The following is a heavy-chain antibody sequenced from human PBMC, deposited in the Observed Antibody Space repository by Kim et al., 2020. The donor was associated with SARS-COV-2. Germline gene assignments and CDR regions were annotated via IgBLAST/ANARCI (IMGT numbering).Heavy chain of an antibody. CDR3: AKGAGGVRSPFDI. CDR1: GFTFGNYA. D-gene: IGHD6-25*01. Sequence: GGSLRLSCAASGFTFGNYAMTWVRQAPGKGLEWVSAISVSVGSTYYADSVKGRFTISRDNSKNTLSLQMNSLRVEDTAVYFCAKGAGGVRSPFDIWGQGTVVTVSS. CDR2: ISVSVGST. V-gene: IGHV3-23*01. J-gene: IGHJ3*02.